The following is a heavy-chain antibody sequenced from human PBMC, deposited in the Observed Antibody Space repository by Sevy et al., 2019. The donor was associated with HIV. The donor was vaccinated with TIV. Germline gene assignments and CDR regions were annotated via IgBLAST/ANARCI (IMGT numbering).Heavy chain of an antibody. Sequence: GGSLRLSCAASGFTFSNYGMHWVRQAPGKGLEWVAVIWYDGINRYYADSVKGRFTISRDNSKNPLYLQMNSLRAEDTAVYYCARDNLLPIMVSMVRGALSYYFDYWGQGTLVTVSS. CDR1: GFTFSNYG. D-gene: IGHD3-10*01. J-gene: IGHJ4*02. CDR2: IWYDGINR. CDR3: ARDNLLPIMVSMVRGALSYYFDY. V-gene: IGHV3-33*01.